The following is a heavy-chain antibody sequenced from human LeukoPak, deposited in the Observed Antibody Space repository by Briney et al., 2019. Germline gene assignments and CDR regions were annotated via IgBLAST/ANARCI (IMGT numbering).Heavy chain of an antibody. Sequence: GGTLRLSCAASGFTFSSYSMNWVRQAPGKGLEWVAYISSSSSTIYYADSVKGRFTISRDNAKNLLYLQMNSLRAEDTAVYYCASLVVAATPDWFDPWGQGTLVTVSS. J-gene: IGHJ5*02. CDR1: GFTFSSYS. D-gene: IGHD2-15*01. CDR3: ASLVVAATPDWFDP. CDR2: ISSSSSTI. V-gene: IGHV3-48*01.